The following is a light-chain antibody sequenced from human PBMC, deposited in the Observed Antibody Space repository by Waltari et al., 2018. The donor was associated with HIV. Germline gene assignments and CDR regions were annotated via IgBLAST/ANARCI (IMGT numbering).Light chain of an antibody. CDR1: SGTIASNY. Sequence: NFMLTQPHSVSESPGKTVTISCTRSSGTIASNYVQWFQQRPGSSPTSLIYEDNQRLSGVPDRFSGSIDSSSNSASLTIFGLQSEDEADYYCQSYDTDNHWVFGGGTKLTVL. V-gene: IGLV6-57*01. CDR2: EDN. CDR3: QSYDTDNHWV. J-gene: IGLJ3*02.